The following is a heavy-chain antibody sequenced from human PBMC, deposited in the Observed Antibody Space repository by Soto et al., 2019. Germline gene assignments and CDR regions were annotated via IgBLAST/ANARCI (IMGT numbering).Heavy chain of an antibody. V-gene: IGHV1-69*06. J-gene: IGHJ4*02. D-gene: IGHD5-18*01. CDR2: VVPIFGTT. CDR1: GGTFSNYA. Sequence: ASVKVSCKASGGTFSNYAISWVRQAPGQGLEWMGGVVPIFGTTNYAQMFQGRVTISADKFTSTAYMELSSLRSEDTAVYYCARGPKILLWLAYFDYWGQGTLVTVSS. CDR3: ARGPKILLWLAYFDY.